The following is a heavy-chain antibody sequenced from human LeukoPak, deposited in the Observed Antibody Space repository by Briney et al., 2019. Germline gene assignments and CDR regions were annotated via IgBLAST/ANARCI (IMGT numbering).Heavy chain of an antibody. J-gene: IGHJ4*02. CDR1: GGSFSGYY. Sequence: SETLSLTCAVYGGSFSGYYWSWIRQPPGKGLEWIGEINHSGSTNYNPSLKSRVTISVDTSKNQFSLKLSSVTAADTAVYYCATGEDCDSSGYWGQGTLVTVSS. D-gene: IGHD3-22*01. CDR3: ATGEDCDSSGY. CDR2: INHSGST. V-gene: IGHV4-34*01.